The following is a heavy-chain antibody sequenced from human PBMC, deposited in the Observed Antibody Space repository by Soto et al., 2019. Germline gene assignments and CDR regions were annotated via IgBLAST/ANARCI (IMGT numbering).Heavy chain of an antibody. CDR3: ARELAAATSQDDAFDI. Sequence: SETLSLTCTVSGGSTSSGDYYWSWIRQPPGKGLEWIGYIYYSGSTYYNPSLKSRVTISVDTSKNQFSLKLSSVTAADTAVYYCARELAAATSQDDAFDIWGQGTMVTVSS. J-gene: IGHJ3*02. CDR1: GGSTSSGDYY. CDR2: IYYSGST. D-gene: IGHD6-13*01. V-gene: IGHV4-30-4*01.